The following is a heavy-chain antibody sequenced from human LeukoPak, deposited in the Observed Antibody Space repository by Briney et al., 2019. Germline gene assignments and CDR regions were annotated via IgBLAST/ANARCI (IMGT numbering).Heavy chain of an antibody. V-gene: IGHV3-7*01. Sequence: PGGSLSLSFAASGFIFNTYWMTWVRQAPGKGLEWVANIKEDGSEKYYVDSVKGRFTISRDNAKNSLHLQMNSLRVEDTAVYYCARGVRGYCSRISCWGGGYYYYMDVWGKGTTVTVSS. D-gene: IGHD2-2*01. CDR1: GFIFNTYW. CDR3: ARGVRGYCSRISCWGGGYYYYMDV. CDR2: IKEDGSEK. J-gene: IGHJ6*03.